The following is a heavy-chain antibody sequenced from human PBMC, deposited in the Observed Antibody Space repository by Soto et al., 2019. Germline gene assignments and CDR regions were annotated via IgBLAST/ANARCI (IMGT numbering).Heavy chain of an antibody. CDR2: IKQDGSEK. D-gene: IGHD2-2*01. CDR1: GFTFSNYW. Sequence: VQLVESGGGLVPPGGSLRLSCAASGFTFSNYWMNWVRQAPGKGLEWVANIKQDGSEKYFVDSVKGRFTISRDNAKNSLYLQMNSLRAEDTAVYYCARDLGRTAAGYYYYYAMDVWGQGTTVTVSS. V-gene: IGHV3-7*01. J-gene: IGHJ6*02. CDR3: ARDLGRTAAGYYYYYAMDV.